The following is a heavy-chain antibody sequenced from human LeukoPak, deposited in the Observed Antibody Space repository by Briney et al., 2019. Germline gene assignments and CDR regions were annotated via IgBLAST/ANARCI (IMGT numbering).Heavy chain of an antibody. CDR2: IYSGGST. D-gene: IGHD6-19*01. CDR3: AKDRSIAVAGDTAD. CDR1: GFTVISNY. Sequence: GGSLRLSCAASGFTVISNYMSWVRQAPGKGLEWVSLIYSGGSTYYADSVRGRFTISRDNSKNTLCLQMNSLRAEDTAVYYCAKDRSIAVAGDTADWGQGTLVTVSS. J-gene: IGHJ4*02. V-gene: IGHV3-53*01.